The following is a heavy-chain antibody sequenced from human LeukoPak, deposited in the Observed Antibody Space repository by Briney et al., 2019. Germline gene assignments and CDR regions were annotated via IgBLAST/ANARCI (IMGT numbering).Heavy chain of an antibody. V-gene: IGHV3-23*01. CDR2: ISGSGGST. CDR3: AKDTQGYYDFWSGHYYFDY. D-gene: IGHD3-3*01. CDR1: GFTFSSYA. J-gene: IGHJ4*02. Sequence: PGGSLRLSCAASGFTFSSYAMSWVRQAPGKGLEWVSAISGSGGSTYYADSVKGRFTISRDNSKNTLYLQMNSLRAEDTAVYYCAKDTQGYYDFWSGHYYFDYWGQGTLVTVSS.